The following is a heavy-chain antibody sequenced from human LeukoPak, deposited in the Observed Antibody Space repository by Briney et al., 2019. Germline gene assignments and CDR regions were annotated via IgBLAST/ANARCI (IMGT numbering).Heavy chain of an antibody. CDR1: GYSFTTYW. D-gene: IGHD3-22*01. J-gene: IGHJ3*02. V-gene: IGHV5-51*01. Sequence: GESLKISCKGSGYSFTTYWIGWVRQMPGKGLEWMGIIYPGDSDTRYSPSFQGQVTMSADKSISTAYLQWSSLKASDTATYYCARQDYYDSSGRAFDIWGQGTMVTVSS. CDR3: ARQDYYDSSGRAFDI. CDR2: IYPGDSDT.